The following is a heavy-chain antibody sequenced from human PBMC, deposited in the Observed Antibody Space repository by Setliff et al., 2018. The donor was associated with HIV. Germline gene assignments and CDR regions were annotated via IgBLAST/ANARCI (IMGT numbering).Heavy chain of an antibody. D-gene: IGHD1-26*01. CDR3: ARDRYSGSSTDY. CDR2: IYSCVST. V-gene: IGHV3-66*01. CDR1: GFTVSSNY. J-gene: IGHJ4*02. Sequence: GGSLRLSCAASGFTVSSNYMSWVRQAPGKGLEWVSVIYSCVSTYYADSVKGRFTISRDNAKNSLYLQMNSLRAEDTAVYYCARDRYSGSSTDYWGQGTLVTVSS.